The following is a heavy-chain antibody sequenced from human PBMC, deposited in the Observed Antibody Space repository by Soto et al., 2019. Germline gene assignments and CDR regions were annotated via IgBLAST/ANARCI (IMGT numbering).Heavy chain of an antibody. CDR2: ISCDSGKI. Sequence: GGSLRLSCAASGFSIGGFAMHWVRQAPGKGLEWVSSISCDSGKICYADSVTGRFSVSRDNAKNSLFLQMSSLKPEDTAVYFCAKDNPARYGVFESTWFEAWGQGTLVTVFS. V-gene: IGHV3-9*01. J-gene: IGHJ5*02. CDR1: GFSIGGFA. CDR3: AKDNPARYGVFESTWFEA. D-gene: IGHD2-8*01.